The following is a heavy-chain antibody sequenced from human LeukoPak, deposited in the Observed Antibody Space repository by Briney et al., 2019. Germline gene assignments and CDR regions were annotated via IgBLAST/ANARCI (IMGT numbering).Heavy chain of an antibody. D-gene: IGHD3-9*01. CDR1: GGTFSSYA. J-gene: IGHJ6*02. Sequence: GASVTVSCKASGGTFSSYAISWVRQAPGQGLEWMGGIIPIFGTANYAQKFQGRVTITADESTSTAYMELSSLRSEDTAVYYCARDPLWAYDILTGYYYDGMDVWGQGTTVSVSS. V-gene: IGHV1-69*01. CDR2: IIPIFGTA. CDR3: ARDPLWAYDILTGYYYDGMDV.